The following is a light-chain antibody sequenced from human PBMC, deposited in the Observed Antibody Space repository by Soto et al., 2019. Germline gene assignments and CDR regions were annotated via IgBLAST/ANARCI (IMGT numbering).Light chain of an antibody. CDR1: SGSVSTTYY. Sequence: QTVVTQEPSFSVSPGGTVTLTCGLTSGSVSTTYYPSWYQQTPGQAPRTLLYSTSTRSSGVPDRFSGSILGNKAALTITGAQAEDESDYYCVLYMGSGISVFGGGTQLSAL. V-gene: IGLV8-61*01. J-gene: IGLJ3*02. CDR2: STS. CDR3: VLYMGSGISV.